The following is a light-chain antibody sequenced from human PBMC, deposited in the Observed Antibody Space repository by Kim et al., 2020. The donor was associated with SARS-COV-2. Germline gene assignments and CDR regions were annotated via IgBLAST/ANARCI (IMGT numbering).Light chain of an antibody. V-gene: IGKV3-20*01. J-gene: IGKJ1*01. Sequence: LSPGESATLPCGVSQSVSSSYFAWYQQKPGQAPSLLIYGASTRATGIPDRFSGSVSGTDFTLTISRLEPEDFAVYYCQQYGSSFWTFGQGTKLEI. CDR2: GAS. CDR1: QSVSSSY. CDR3: QQYGSSFWT.